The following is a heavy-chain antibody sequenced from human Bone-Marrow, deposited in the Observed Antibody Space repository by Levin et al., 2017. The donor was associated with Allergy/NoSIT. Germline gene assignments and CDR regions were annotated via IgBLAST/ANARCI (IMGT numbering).Heavy chain of an antibody. CDR1: GFIFSSSA. CDR3: AKVRRGLDAFDI. V-gene: IGHV3-23*01. J-gene: IGHJ3*02. CDR2: ISGSDDST. D-gene: IGHD3/OR15-3a*01. Sequence: GESLRLSCAASGFIFSSSAMSWVRQAPGKGLEWVSSISGSDDSTYYTDSVKGRLTISRDNSKNTIYLQMNSLRAEDTAIYYCAKVRRGLDAFDIWGQGTMVTVSS.